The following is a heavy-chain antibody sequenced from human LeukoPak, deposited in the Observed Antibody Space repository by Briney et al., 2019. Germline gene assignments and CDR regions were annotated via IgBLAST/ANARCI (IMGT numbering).Heavy chain of an antibody. J-gene: IGHJ4*02. V-gene: IGHV3-11*04. CDR2: IGSSGSTI. D-gene: IGHD6-19*01. CDR3: ARVADDYFDY. CDR1: GFTFSDHY. Sequence: AGGSLRLSCAASGFTFSDHYMSWIRQAPGKGLEWVSYIGSSGSTIYYADSVKGRFTISRDNAKNSLYLQMNSLRAEDTAVYYCARVADDYFDYWGQGTLVTVSS.